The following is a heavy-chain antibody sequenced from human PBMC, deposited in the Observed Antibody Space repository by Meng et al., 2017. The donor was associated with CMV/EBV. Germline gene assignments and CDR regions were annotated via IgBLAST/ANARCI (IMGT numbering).Heavy chain of an antibody. CDR2: IIPIFGTA. V-gene: IGHV1-69*05. CDR3: AREDRAYYYDSSGYPPRFDY. J-gene: IGHJ4*02. Sequence: SVKVSCKASGGTFSSYAISWVRQAPGQGLEWMGGIIPIFGTANYAQKFQGRVTITTDESTSTAYMELSSLRSEDTAVYYCAREDRAYYYDSSGYPPRFDYWGQGTLVTVSS. D-gene: IGHD3-22*01. CDR1: GGTFSSYA.